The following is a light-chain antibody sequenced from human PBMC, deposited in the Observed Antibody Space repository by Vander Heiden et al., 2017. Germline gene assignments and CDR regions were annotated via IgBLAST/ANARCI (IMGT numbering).Light chain of an antibody. Sequence: DIQMTQSPSSLSASVGDRVTITCRASQSISSYLNWYQQKPGKAPKLLIYAASSLQSGVPSRFSGSGSGTDFTLNISSLKPEDFATYYCQQSYSTPINFGGGTKVEIK. CDR1: QSISSY. J-gene: IGKJ4*01. CDR3: QQSYSTPIN. V-gene: IGKV1-39*01. CDR2: AAS.